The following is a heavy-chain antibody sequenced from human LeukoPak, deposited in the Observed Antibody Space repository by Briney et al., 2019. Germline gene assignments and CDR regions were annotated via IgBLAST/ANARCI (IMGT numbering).Heavy chain of an antibody. CDR2: INPNSGDT. V-gene: IGHV1-2*02. Sequence: ASVKVSCKASGFTFSDYYIHWVRQAPGQGLEWMGWINPNSGDTNYAQKLQGRVTMTRDTSINTAYMELSRLRSGDTAVYYCARADTSLLNFYYFGMDVWGQGTTVTVSS. D-gene: IGHD5-18*01. CDR3: ARADTSLLNFYYFGMDV. CDR1: GFTFSDYY. J-gene: IGHJ6*02.